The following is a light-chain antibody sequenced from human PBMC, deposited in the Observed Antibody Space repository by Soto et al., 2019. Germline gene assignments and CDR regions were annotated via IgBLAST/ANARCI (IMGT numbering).Light chain of an antibody. CDR2: TGS. CDR1: QGISSW. Sequence: DIQMTQSPSSVSASVGDRVSITCRASQGISSWLAWYQQKPGRAPKLLIYTGSSLQSGAPSRFSGTGSGTDFTLTISSLQPEDVATYYCQQANSCPITFGGGTKVEIK. CDR3: QQANSCPIT. V-gene: IGKV1-12*01. J-gene: IGKJ4*01.